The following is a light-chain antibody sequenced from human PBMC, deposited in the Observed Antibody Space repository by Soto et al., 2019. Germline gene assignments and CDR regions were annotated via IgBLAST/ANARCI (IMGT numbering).Light chain of an antibody. Sequence: QTVVPQEPSFSVSPGETVTLTFGLSSGSVSTSYYPSWYQQTPGQAPRTLIYSTSKRSSGVPDRFSGSILGNKAALTSTGAKADDESDYYCVLLVGSGISLFGGGTKVTVL. CDR1: SGSVSTSYY. CDR2: STS. CDR3: VLLVGSGISL. V-gene: IGLV8-61*01. J-gene: IGLJ3*02.